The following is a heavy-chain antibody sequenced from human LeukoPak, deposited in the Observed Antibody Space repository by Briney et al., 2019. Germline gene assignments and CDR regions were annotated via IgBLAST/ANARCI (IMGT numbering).Heavy chain of an antibody. CDR2: IIPIFGTA. D-gene: IGHD6-19*01. V-gene: IGHV1-69*05. CDR1: GGTFSSHA. CDR3: ARDHSRGSGWYEPDYFDY. Sequence: GSSVKVSCKASGGTFSSHAISWVRQAPGQGLEWMGRIIPIFGTANYAQKFQGRVTITTDESTSTAYMELSSLRSEDTAVYYCARDHSRGSGWYEPDYFDYWGQGTLVTVSS. J-gene: IGHJ4*02.